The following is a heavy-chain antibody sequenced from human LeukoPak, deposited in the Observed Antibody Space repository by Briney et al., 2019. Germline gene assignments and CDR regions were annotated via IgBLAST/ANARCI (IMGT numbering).Heavy chain of an antibody. CDR3: ARSGYTAIVWD. CDR1: GGSISSGDYY. J-gene: IGHJ4*02. D-gene: IGHD5-18*01. Sequence: PSQTLSLTCTVSGGSISSGDYYWSWIRQPPGKGLEWIGYIYYSGSTYYNSFLKSRVTISVDTSKNQFSLKLSSVTAADTAVYYCARSGYTAIVWDWGQGTLVTVSS. CDR2: IYYSGST. V-gene: IGHV4-30-4*01.